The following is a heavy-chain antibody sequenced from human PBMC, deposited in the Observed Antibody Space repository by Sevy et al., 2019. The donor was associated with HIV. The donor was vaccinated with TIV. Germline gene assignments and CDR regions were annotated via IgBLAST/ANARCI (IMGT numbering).Heavy chain of an antibody. D-gene: IGHD5-12*01. CDR2: IIPIFGTA. CDR1: GGTFSSYA. J-gene: IGHJ3*02. V-gene: IGHV1-69*06. CDR3: ARELIRRDGYKGGNAFDI. Sequence: ASVKVSCKASGGTFSSYAISWVRQAPGQGLAWMGGIIPIFGTANYAQKFQGRVTITADKPTSTAYMELSSLRSEDTAVYYCARELIRRDGYKGGNAFDIWGQGTMVTVSS.